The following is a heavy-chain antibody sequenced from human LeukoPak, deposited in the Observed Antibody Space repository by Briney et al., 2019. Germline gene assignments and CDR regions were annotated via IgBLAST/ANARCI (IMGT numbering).Heavy chain of an antibody. CDR3: ARTHQLGNWFDP. CDR2: IYYSGST. D-gene: IGHD7-27*01. J-gene: IGHJ5*02. V-gene: IGHV4-59*12. CDR1: GGSISSYY. Sequence: PSETLSLTCTVSGGSISSYYWSWIRQPPGKGLEWIGYIYYSGSTNYNPSLKSRVTISVDTSKNQFSLKLSSVTAADTAVYYCARTHQLGNWFDPWGQGTLVAVSS.